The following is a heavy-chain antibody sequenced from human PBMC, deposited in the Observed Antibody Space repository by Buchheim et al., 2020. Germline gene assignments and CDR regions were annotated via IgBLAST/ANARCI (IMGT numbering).Heavy chain of an antibody. D-gene: IGHD6-6*01. Sequence: EVQLVESGGGLVQPGGSLRLSCAASGFTFSSYWMHWVRQAPGKGLVWVSRINSDGSSTSYADSVKGRFTISRDNAKNTLYPQMNSLRAEDTAVYYCAREGNFEYSSSLLHYYYYYGMDVWGQGTT. CDR3: AREGNFEYSSSLLHYYYYYGMDV. CDR2: INSDGSST. V-gene: IGHV3-74*01. CDR1: GFTFSSYW. J-gene: IGHJ6*02.